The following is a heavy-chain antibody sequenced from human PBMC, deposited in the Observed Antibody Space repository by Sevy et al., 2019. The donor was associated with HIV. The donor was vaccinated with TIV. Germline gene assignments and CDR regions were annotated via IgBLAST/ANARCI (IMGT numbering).Heavy chain of an antibody. CDR1: GFDFSSHW. Sequence: GGSLRLSCEASGFDFSSHWMQWVRQAPGKGLVWVSRMNTDGSSTNYADSVKGRFTISRDNAMNTLYLEMNNLRDEDTALYYCATPRFDFWGPRTLVTVSS. V-gene: IGHV3-74*01. J-gene: IGHJ4*02. CDR3: ATPRFDF. CDR2: MNTDGSST.